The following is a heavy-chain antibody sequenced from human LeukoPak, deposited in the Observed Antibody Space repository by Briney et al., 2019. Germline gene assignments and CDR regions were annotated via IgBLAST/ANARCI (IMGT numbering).Heavy chain of an antibody. V-gene: IGHV3-11*06. CDR1: GFTFSDYH. CDR2: LTDSSGFT. Sequence: PGGSLRLSCVATGFTFSDYHMIWLRQAPGKGLEWLSYLTDSSGFTNYADSVKGRFTISRDNAKNSLYLQVNSLRAEDTAVYYCAREGYYYGLDVWGQGTTVTVSS. J-gene: IGHJ6*02. CDR3: AREGYYYGLDV.